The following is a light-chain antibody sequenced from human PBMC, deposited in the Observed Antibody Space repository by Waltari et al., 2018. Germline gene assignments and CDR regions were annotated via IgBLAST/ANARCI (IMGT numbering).Light chain of an antibody. CDR3: QKYWTLPAT. J-gene: IGKJ1*01. Sequence: EIVLTQSPGTLSLSPGERATLSCTASQSVRRTLAWYQQKPGQAPRLLIYDASTRATGIPDRFSGSGSGTDFSLTISRLEPEDFAVYYCQKYWTLPATFGQGTKVEIK. CDR2: DAS. V-gene: IGKV3-20*01. CDR1: QSVRRT.